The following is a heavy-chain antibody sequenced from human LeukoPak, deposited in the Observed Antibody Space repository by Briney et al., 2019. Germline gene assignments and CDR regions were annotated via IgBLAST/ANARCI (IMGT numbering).Heavy chain of an antibody. V-gene: IGHV4-59*05. Sequence: PSETLSLTCTVSGGSISSYYWSWIRQPPGKGLEWIGSIYYSGSTYYNPSLKSRVTISVDTSKNQFSLQLNSVTPEDTAVYYCARGGLISLAKTPLGAFDIWGQGTMVSVSS. D-gene: IGHD3-16*01. J-gene: IGHJ3*02. CDR3: ARGGLISLAKTPLGAFDI. CDR2: IYYSGST. CDR1: GGSISSYY.